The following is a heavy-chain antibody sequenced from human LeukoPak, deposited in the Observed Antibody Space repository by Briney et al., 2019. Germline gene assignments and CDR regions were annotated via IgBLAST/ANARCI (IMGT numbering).Heavy chain of an antibody. CDR2: ISHDGSNK. J-gene: IGHJ4*02. D-gene: IGHD2-15*01. CDR1: GFTFSTYG. V-gene: IGHV3-30*03. Sequence: GGSLRLSCAASGFTFSTYGMHWVRQAPGKGLEWVAGISHDGSNKYSANSMKGRFAISRDNSWNTLYLQMNSLRAEDTAVYYCARSRRWFPFDYWGQGTLVTVSS. CDR3: ARSRRWFPFDY.